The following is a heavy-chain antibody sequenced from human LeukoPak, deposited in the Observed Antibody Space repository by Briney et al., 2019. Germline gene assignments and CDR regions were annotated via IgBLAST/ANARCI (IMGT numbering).Heavy chain of an antibody. V-gene: IGHV3-11*01. CDR3: ARLKLGYWYFDL. CDR2: ISSSGGTI. D-gene: IGHD7-27*01. J-gene: IGHJ2*01. Sequence: PGGSLRLSCAASGFTFSDYYMSWIRQAPGKGLEWVSYISSSGGTIYYADSLKGRFAISRDNAKNSLYLHTHSLRAEDTAIYYCARLKLGYWYFDLWGRGTLLTVSS. CDR1: GFTFSDYY.